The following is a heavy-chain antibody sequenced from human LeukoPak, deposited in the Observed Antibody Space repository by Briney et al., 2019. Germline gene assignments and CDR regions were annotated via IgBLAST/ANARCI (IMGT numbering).Heavy chain of an antibody. CDR3: AKDRLSKVVPAATGYFDY. D-gene: IGHD2-2*01. V-gene: IGHV3-30*02. CDR1: GFTFSSYG. CDR2: IRYDGSNK. Sequence: SGGSLRLPCAASGFTFSSYGMHWVRQAPGKGLEWVAFIRYDGSNKYYADSVKGRFTISRDNSKNTLYLQMNSLRAEDTAVYYCAKDRLSKVVPAATGYFDYWGQGTLVTVSS. J-gene: IGHJ4*02.